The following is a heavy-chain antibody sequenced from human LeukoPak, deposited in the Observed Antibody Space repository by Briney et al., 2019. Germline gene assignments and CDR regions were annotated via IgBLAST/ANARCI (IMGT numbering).Heavy chain of an antibody. CDR3: ARGRGTSYFDY. Sequence: SETLSLTCAAYGGSFSGYYWSWIRQPPGKGLEWIGEINHSGSTNYNPSLKSRVTISVDTSKNQFSLKLSSVTAADTAVYYCARGRGTSYFDYWGQGTLVTVSS. CDR2: INHSGST. CDR1: GGSFSGYY. J-gene: IGHJ4*02. V-gene: IGHV4-34*01.